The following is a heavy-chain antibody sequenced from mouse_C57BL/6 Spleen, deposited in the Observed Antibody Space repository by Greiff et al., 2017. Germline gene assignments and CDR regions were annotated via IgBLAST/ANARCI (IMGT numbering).Heavy chain of an antibody. J-gene: IGHJ4*01. CDR2: IWSDGST. D-gene: IGHD2-2*01. V-gene: IGHV2-6-1*01. Sequence: VKLMESGPGLVAPSQSLSITCTVSGFSLTSYGVHWVRQPPGKGLEWLVVIWSDGSTTYNSALKSRLSISKDNSKSQVFLKMNSLQTDDTAMYYCARQGVTPYYYAMDYWGQGTSVTVSS. CDR1: GFSLTSYG. CDR3: ARQGVTPYYYAMDY.